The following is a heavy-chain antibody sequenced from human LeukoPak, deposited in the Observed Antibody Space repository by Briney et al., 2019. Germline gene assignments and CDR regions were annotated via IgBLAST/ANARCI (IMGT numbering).Heavy chain of an antibody. Sequence: SETLSLTCTVSGASLSSSSWTWIRQPPGKGLECIGFIYYSGTAHYHPSLKSRVTISLDTSKNQFSLRLSSVTAADTAVYYCARHLSSGWSDYWGQGTLVTVS. CDR3: ARHLSSGWSDY. CDR2: IYYSGTA. J-gene: IGHJ4*02. V-gene: IGHV4-59*08. CDR1: GASLSSSS. D-gene: IGHD6-19*01.